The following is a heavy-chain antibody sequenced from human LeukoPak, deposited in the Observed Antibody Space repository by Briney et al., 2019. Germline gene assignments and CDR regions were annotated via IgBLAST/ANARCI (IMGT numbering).Heavy chain of an antibody. Sequence: GGSLRLSCAASGFIFDDHGMNWVRQAPGKGLEWVSGINWNGGTTGYADSVKGRFTISRDNAKSTLYLQMNSLTAEDTAVYYCVREEEAFDYWGQGTLVTVSS. V-gene: IGHV3-20*04. CDR1: GFIFDDHG. CDR2: INWNGGTT. CDR3: VREEEAFDY. J-gene: IGHJ4*02.